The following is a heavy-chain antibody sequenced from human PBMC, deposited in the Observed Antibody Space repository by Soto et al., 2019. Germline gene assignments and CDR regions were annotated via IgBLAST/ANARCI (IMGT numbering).Heavy chain of an antibody. J-gene: IGHJ6*02. CDR3: ARLRGYSGYDLYYYYGMDV. Sequence: PSETLSLTCTVSGGSISSSSYYWGWIRQPPGKGLEWIGSIYYSGSTYYNPSLKSRVTISVDTSKNQFSLKLSSVTAADTAVYYCARLRGYSGYDLYYYYGMDVWGQGTTVTVSS. CDR2: IYYSGST. D-gene: IGHD5-12*01. CDR1: GGSISSSSYY. V-gene: IGHV4-39*01.